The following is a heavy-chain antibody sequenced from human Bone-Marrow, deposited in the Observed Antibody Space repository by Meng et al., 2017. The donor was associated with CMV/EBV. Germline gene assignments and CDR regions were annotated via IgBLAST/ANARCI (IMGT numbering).Heavy chain of an antibody. J-gene: IGHJ5*02. CDR1: GFTFSDYA. CDR3: AKRITIAERALEA. V-gene: IGHV3-23*01. D-gene: IGHD1-14*01. Sequence: GRSLRLSCAASGFTFSDYAMNWVRPAPGKGLEWVSAISAGGGATYYTDSVKGRFTISRDNSKNTLYLQMNSLRAEDTAVYYCAKRITIAERALEAWGPGKRVPGSS. CDR2: ISAGGGAT.